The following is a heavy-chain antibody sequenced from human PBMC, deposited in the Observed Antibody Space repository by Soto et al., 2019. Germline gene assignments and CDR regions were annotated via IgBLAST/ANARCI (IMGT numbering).Heavy chain of an antibody. Sequence: LRLSCAASGFTFNSYGMHWVRQGPVSGLEWVAFISYDSTKTYYADSVKGRFTISRDNSNSALYVQMNSLTGEDTAVYYCARTMSAWSDFHYGMDVWGQGTTVTVSS. V-gene: IGHV3-30*03. J-gene: IGHJ6*02. CDR2: ISYDSTKT. D-gene: IGHD3-22*01. CDR3: ARTMSAWSDFHYGMDV. CDR1: GFTFNSYG.